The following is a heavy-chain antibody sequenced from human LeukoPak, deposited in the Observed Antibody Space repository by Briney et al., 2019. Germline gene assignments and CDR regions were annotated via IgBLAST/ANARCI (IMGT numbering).Heavy chain of an antibody. D-gene: IGHD2-2*02. V-gene: IGHV3-23*01. Sequence: PGGSLRLSCAASGFTFSSYAMSWVRQAPGKGLEWVSAISGSGGSTYYADSVKGRFTISRDNSKNTLYLQMNSLRAEDTAVYYCAKDPNKTYQPLLYNPGLWGQGTLVTVSS. CDR3: AKDPNKTYQPLLYNPGL. J-gene: IGHJ4*02. CDR1: GFTFSSYA. CDR2: ISGSGGST.